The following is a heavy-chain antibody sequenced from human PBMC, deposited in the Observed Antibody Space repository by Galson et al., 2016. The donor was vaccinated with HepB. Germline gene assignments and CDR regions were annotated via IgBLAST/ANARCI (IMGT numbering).Heavy chain of an antibody. CDR3: ARRPTYAYLFDS. V-gene: IGHV4-39*01. CDR2: FYYTGST. D-gene: IGHD2/OR15-2a*01. Sequence: ETLSLTCTVSGGSVSSSSHYWGWIRQPPGKGLEWIGNFYYTGSTYYNPSLKSRVTISVDTSRNLVSLNLTSLTAADTAVYFCARRPTYAYLFDSWGQGTLVAVSS. J-gene: IGHJ4*02. CDR1: GGSVSSSSHY.